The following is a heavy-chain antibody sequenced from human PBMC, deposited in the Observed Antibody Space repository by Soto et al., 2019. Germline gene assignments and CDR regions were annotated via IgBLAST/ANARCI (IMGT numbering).Heavy chain of an antibody. V-gene: IGHV1-58*01. CDR1: GFTFTSSA. D-gene: IGHD1-26*01. CDR3: AAFATNIPHYYYGMDV. J-gene: IGHJ6*02. CDR2: IVVGSGNT. Sequence: SVKVSCKASGFTFTSSAVQWVRQARGQRLEWIGWIVVGSGNTNYAQKFQERVTITRDMSTSTAYMELSSLRSEDTAVYYCAAFATNIPHYYYGMDVWGQGTTVTVSS.